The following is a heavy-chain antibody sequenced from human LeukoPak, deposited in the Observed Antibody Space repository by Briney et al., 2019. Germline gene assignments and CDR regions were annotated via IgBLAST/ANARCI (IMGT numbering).Heavy chain of an antibody. D-gene: IGHD3-9*01. CDR1: GYTFTSYG. V-gene: IGHV1-18*04. J-gene: IGHJ4*02. Sequence: ASVKVSCKASGYTFTSYGISWVRQAPGQGLEWMGWISAYNGNTNCAQKLQGRVTMTTDTSTSTAYMELRSLRSDDAAVYYCARTPGVSGYFDSSQKFDFWGQGTLVTVSS. CDR2: ISAYNGNT. CDR3: ARTPGVSGYFDSSQKFDF.